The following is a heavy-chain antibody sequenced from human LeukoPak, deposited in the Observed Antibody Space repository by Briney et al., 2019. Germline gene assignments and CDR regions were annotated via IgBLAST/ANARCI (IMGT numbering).Heavy chain of an antibody. CDR1: GGTFSSYA. CDR2: IIPVFGTA. D-gene: IGHD6-19*01. Sequence: SVKVSCKASGGTFSSYAISWVRQAPGQGLEWMGGIIPVFGTANYAQKFQGRVTITADESTSTAYMELSSLRSEDTAVYYCALAEGGWFQFDYWGQGTLVTVSS. V-gene: IGHV1-69*13. CDR3: ALAEGGWFQFDY. J-gene: IGHJ4*02.